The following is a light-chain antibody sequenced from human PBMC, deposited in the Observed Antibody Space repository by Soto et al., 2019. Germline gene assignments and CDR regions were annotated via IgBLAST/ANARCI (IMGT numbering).Light chain of an antibody. Sequence: QSALTQPASVSGSPGQSITISCTGTSSDVGGYNYVSWYQQHPGKAPKLMIYEVSNRPSGVSNRFSGSKSGNTASLTISGLQAEDEGDYYCSSFTGSNTWGFGGGTKLTV. CDR2: EVS. CDR3: SSFTGSNTWG. V-gene: IGLV2-14*01. J-gene: IGLJ3*02. CDR1: SSDVGGYNY.